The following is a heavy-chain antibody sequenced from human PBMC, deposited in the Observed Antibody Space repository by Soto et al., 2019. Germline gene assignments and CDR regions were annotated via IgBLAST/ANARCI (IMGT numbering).Heavy chain of an antibody. Sequence: QLQLQESGPGLVKPSETLSLTCTVSGGSISSSSYYWGWIRQPPGKGLEWIGSVYYSGSTYYNPSLKSRVTISVDTSKNQCSLKLSSVTAADTAVYYCASHWGVLGYGDYNWFDPWGQGTLVTVSS. D-gene: IGHD4-17*01. J-gene: IGHJ5*02. V-gene: IGHV4-39*01. CDR3: ASHWGVLGYGDYNWFDP. CDR1: GGSISSSSYY. CDR2: VYYSGST.